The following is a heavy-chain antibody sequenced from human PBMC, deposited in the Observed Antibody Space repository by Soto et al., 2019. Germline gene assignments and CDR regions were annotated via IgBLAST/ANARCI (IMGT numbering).Heavy chain of an antibody. D-gene: IGHD2-15*01. V-gene: IGHV3-48*03. CDR3: ARDSSYCSGGSCSSQPNPGYFDY. CDR2: ISSSGSTI. J-gene: IGHJ4*02. CDR1: GFTFSSYE. Sequence: PGGALRLSCAASGFTFSSYEMNWVRQAPGKGLEWVSYISSSGSTIYYADSVKDRFTISRDNAKNSLYLQMNSLRAEDTAVYYCARDSSYCSGGSCSSQPNPGYFDYWGQGTLVT.